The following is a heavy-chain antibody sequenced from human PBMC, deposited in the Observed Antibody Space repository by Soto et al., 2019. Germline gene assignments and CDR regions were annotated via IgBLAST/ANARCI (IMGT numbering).Heavy chain of an antibody. J-gene: IGHJ6*02. Sequence: VGSLRLSCVASRFSLSDYHMAWIRQAPGKGLEWLSYITGTSDSIHYADSVRGRFIISRDNAKNSLYLQMNSLRVDDTAVYYCARDFRNKGMDVWGQGTTVTV. V-gene: IGHV3-11*01. CDR1: RFSLSDYH. CDR2: ITGTSDSI. CDR3: ARDFRNKGMDV.